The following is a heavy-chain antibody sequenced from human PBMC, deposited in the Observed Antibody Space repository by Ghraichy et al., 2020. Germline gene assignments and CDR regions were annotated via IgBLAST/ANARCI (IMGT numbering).Heavy chain of an antibody. CDR2: INQSGGA. J-gene: IGHJ4*02. V-gene: IGHV4-34*01. CDR3: ARGPGMVGFIVPRPFDF. D-gene: IGHD1-26*01. Sequence: ETLSLTCAVSGGSFNDFYWSWIRQSPGKGLEWIGEINQSGGATYNPSLKSRVTMSVDTSKTQFSLNLSSVTAADTAIYYCARGPGMVGFIVPRPFDFWGQGTLVTVSS. CDR1: GGSFNDFY.